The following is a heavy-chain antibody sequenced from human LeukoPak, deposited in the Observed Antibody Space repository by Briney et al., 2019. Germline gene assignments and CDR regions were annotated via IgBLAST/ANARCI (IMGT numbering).Heavy chain of an antibody. V-gene: IGHV4-31*11. CDR1: GGSISSGGYY. J-gene: IGHJ4*02. CDR3: ARVGSPLLVINEYYFDY. CDR2: IYYSGST. D-gene: IGHD3-3*02. Sequence: SETLSLTCAVSGGSISSGGYYWSWIRQHPGKGLEWIGYIYYSGSTYYNPSLKSRVTISVDTSKNQFSLKLSSVTAADTAVYYCARVGSPLLVINEYYFDYWGQGTLVTVSS.